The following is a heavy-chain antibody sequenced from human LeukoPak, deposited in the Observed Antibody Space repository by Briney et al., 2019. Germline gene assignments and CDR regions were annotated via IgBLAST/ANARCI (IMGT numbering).Heavy chain of an antibody. J-gene: IGHJ3*02. CDR3: ARGPYVVTIFGVVYPRDAFDI. CDR1: GGSFSGYY. V-gene: IGHV4-34*01. Sequence: KPSETLSLTCAVYGGSFSGYYWSWIRQPPGKGLEWIGEINHSGSTYYNPSLKSRVTISVDTSKNQFSLKLSSVAAADTAVYYCARGPYVVTIFGVVYPRDAFDIWGQGTMVTVSS. D-gene: IGHD3-3*01. CDR2: INHSGST.